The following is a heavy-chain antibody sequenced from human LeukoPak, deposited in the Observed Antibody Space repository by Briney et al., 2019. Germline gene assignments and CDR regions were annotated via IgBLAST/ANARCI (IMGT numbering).Heavy chain of an antibody. Sequence: SETLSLTCTVSGDSISRYYWSWIRQPAGKGLEWIGRIYNGGIITYNPSLKSRVTMSIDTSKNQFSLKLSSVTAADTAVYYCARARGDDKKTRFDPWGQGTQVIVSP. J-gene: IGHJ5*02. V-gene: IGHV4-4*07. D-gene: IGHD4-17*01. CDR1: GDSISRYY. CDR2: IYNGGII. CDR3: ARARGDDKKTRFDP.